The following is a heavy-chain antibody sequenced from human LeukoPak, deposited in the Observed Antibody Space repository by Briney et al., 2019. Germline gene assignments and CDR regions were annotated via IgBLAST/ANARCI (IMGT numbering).Heavy chain of an antibody. CDR3: AKDSLRRSLDY. J-gene: IGHJ4*02. CDR2: ISGSGGST. CDR1: GFTFNRYG. D-gene: IGHD1-26*01. V-gene: IGHV3-23*01. Sequence: GGTLRLSCAASGFTFNRYGMNWVRQAPGKGLEWVSAISGSGGSTYYADSVKGRFTISRDNSKNTLYLQMNSLTAEDTAVYYCAKDSLRRSLDYWGQGTLVTVSS.